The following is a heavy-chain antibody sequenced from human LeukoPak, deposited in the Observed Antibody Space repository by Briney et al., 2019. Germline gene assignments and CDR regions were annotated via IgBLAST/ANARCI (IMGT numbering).Heavy chain of an antibody. Sequence: QPGGSLRLSCAASEFTFSSYAMTWVRQAPGKGLEWVSTISGSGGSTYYADSVKGRFTISRDNSKNTLYLQMNSLRAEDTAVYYCAKSYSGSYRDWFDPWGQGTLVTVSS. D-gene: IGHD1-26*01. CDR2: ISGSGGST. CDR1: EFTFSSYA. V-gene: IGHV3-23*01. CDR3: AKSYSGSYRDWFDP. J-gene: IGHJ5*02.